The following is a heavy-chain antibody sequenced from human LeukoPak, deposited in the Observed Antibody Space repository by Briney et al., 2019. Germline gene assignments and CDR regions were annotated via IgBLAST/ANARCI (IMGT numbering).Heavy chain of an antibody. CDR3: AKITRIAVAGVDY. V-gene: IGHV1-69*13. Sequence: SVKVSCKASGGTFSSYAISWVRQAPGQGLEWMGGIIPIFGTANYAQKFQGRVTITADESTSTAYMELSSLRSEDTAVYYCAKITRIAVAGVDYWGQGTLVTVSS. J-gene: IGHJ4*02. D-gene: IGHD6-19*01. CDR2: IIPIFGTA. CDR1: GGTFSSYA.